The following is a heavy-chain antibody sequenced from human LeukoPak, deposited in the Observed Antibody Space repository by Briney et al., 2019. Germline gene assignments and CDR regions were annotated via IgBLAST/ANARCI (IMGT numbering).Heavy chain of an antibody. CDR3: ARRRDGYNSNWFDP. V-gene: IGHV4-39*07. D-gene: IGHD5-24*01. Sequence: SETLSLTCTVSGGSISSSSYYWGWIRQPPGKGLEWIGSIYYSGSTYYNPSLKSRVTISVDTSKNQFSLKLSSVTAADTAVYYCARRRDGYNSNWFDPWGQGTLVTVSS. CDR2: IYYSGST. CDR1: GGSISSSSYY. J-gene: IGHJ5*02.